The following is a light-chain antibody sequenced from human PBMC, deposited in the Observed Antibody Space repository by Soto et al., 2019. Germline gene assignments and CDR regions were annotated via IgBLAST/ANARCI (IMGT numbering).Light chain of an antibody. CDR3: QPYAGPPNT. CDR1: QSVSSSY. V-gene: IGKV3-20*01. Sequence: EIVLTQSPGTLSLSPGERATLSCRASQSVSSSYLAWYQQKPGQAPRLLIYGASSRATGIPDRFSGSGSGTDFTITISRMETEDFAVYFCQPYAGPPNTFGQGTRPEIK. CDR2: GAS. J-gene: IGKJ5*01.